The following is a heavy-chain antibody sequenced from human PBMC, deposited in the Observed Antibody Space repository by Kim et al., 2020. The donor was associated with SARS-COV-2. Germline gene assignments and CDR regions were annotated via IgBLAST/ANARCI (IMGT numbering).Heavy chain of an antibody. V-gene: IGHV1-46*01. CDR3: ARDPSIVGGVADSYYYYGMDV. Sequence: ASVKVSCKASGYTFTSYYMHWVRQAPGQGLEWMGIINPSGGSTSYAQKFQGRVTMTRDTSTSTVYMELSSLRSEDTAVYYCARDPSIVGGVADSYYYYGMDVWGQGTTVTVSS. CDR2: INPSGGST. CDR1: GYTFTSYY. J-gene: IGHJ6*02. D-gene: IGHD1-26*01.